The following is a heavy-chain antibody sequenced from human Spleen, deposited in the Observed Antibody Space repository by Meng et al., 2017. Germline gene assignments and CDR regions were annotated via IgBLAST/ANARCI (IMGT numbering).Heavy chain of an antibody. Sequence: GESLKISCAASGFTFSSYEMNWVRQAPGKGLEWVSYISTTGSTIKYADSVKGRFTISRDNAKNSLYLQMNSLRAEDTGVYYCARERYGDYAAFDIWGQGTMVT. CDR3: ARERYGDYAAFDI. D-gene: IGHD4-17*01. CDR1: GFTFSSYE. CDR2: ISTTGSTI. J-gene: IGHJ3*02. V-gene: IGHV3-48*03.